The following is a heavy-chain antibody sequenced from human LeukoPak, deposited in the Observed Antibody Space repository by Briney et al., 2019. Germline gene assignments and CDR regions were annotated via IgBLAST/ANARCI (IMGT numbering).Heavy chain of an antibody. V-gene: IGHV4-34*01. CDR3: ARDRIAAAGLKYYYYGMDV. Sequence: SDSLSLTCAVYGGSFSGYYWSWIRQPPGKGLGWIGEINDSGSTNYNPSLKSRVTISVDTSKNQFSLKLSSVTAADTAVYYCARDRIAAAGLKYYYYGMDVWGQGTTVTVSS. CDR2: INDSGST. J-gene: IGHJ6*02. CDR1: GGSFSGYY. D-gene: IGHD6-13*01.